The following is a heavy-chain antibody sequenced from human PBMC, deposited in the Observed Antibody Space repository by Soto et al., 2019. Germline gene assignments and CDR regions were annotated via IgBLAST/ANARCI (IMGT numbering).Heavy chain of an antibody. J-gene: IGHJ1*01. CDR2: IIPIFGTA. CDR3: ASGAVSSQWLVRAEVEYFQH. CDR1: GGTFSSYA. Sequence: ASVKVSCKASGGTFSSYAISWVRQAPGQGLEWMGGIIPIFGTANYAQKFQGRVTITADESTSTAYMELSSLRSEDTAVYYCASGAVSSQWLVRAEVEYFQHWGQGTLVTVSS. V-gene: IGHV1-69*13. D-gene: IGHD6-19*01.